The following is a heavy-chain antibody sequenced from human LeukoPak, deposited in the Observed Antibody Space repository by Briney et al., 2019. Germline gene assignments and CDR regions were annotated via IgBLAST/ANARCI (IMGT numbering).Heavy chain of an antibody. J-gene: IGHJ4*02. CDR3: ARDSPRRIGWLRSDIDVAPYYFDY. V-gene: IGHV1-18*01. Sequence: GASVKVSCKASGYTFTSYGISGVRQAPGQGLDWMGWISAYNGNTNYAQKLQGRVTMTTDTSTSTAYMELRSLRSDDTAVYYCARDSPRRIGWLRSDIDVAPYYFDYWGQGTLVTVSS. CDR2: ISAYNGNT. CDR1: GYTFTSYG. D-gene: IGHD5-12*01.